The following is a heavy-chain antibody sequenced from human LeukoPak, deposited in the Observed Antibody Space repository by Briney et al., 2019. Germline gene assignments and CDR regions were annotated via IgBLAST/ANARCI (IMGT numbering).Heavy chain of an antibody. D-gene: IGHD1-26*01. CDR1: GFTFSDYY. V-gene: IGHV3-11*01. CDR3: ARAGIVGAATESPFDN. CDR2: ISSSGSSI. J-gene: IGHJ4*02. Sequence: PGGSLRLSCAASGFTFSDYYMSWIRQAPGKGLEWLSYISSSGSSIYSADSVKGRFTISRDNAKNSLCLQMNSLRAGDTAVYYCARAGIVGAATESPFDNWGQGTLVTVSS.